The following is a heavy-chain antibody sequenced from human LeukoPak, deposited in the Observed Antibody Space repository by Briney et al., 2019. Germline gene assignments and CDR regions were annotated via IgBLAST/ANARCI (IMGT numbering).Heavy chain of an antibody. J-gene: IGHJ4*02. D-gene: IGHD1-26*01. CDR1: GFTFSVYA. V-gene: IGHV3-23*01. CDR3: AKDGSYWALDY. CDR2: ISGGGGST. Sequence: GGSLRLSCAASGFTFSVYAMSWVRQAPGKGLEWVSGISGGGGSTYYADSVKGRFTISRDNSKNTLYVQMNSLRAEDTAVYYCAKDGSYWALDYWGQGNLVTVFS.